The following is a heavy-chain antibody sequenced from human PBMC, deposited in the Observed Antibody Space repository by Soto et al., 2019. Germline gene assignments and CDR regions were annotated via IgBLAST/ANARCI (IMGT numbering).Heavy chain of an antibody. Sequence: EVQLLESGGGLLQPGGSLRLSCAASGFTFSSYAMSWVRQAPGKGLEWVSTISGSGLNTYCADSVKGRFTISRDNSKNARYLQMDSLRAEDTAVYYCAFPCPGDSLDYFDYWGQGTLVTVST. CDR2: ISGSGLNT. J-gene: IGHJ4*02. CDR3: AFPCPGDSLDYFDY. CDR1: GFTFSSYA. V-gene: IGHV3-23*01. D-gene: IGHD3-16*01.